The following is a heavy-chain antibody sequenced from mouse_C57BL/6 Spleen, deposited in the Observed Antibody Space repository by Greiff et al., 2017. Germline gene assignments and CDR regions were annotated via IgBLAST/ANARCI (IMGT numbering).Heavy chain of an antibody. CDR1: GYAFSSYW. J-gene: IGHJ4*01. Sequence: VQLQQSGAELVKPVASVKISCKASGYAFSSYWMNWVKQRPGKGLEWIGQIYPGDGDTNYNGKFKGKATLTADKSSSTAYMQLSSLTSEDSAVYFCARGGGYYVHAMDYWGQGTSVTVSS. CDR3: ARGGGYYVHAMDY. V-gene: IGHV1-80*01. D-gene: IGHD2-3*01. CDR2: IYPGDGDT.